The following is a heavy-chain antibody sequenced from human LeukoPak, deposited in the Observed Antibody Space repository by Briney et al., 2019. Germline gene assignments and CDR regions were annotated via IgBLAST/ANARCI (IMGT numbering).Heavy chain of an antibody. CDR2: IYHSGTTYSGST. V-gene: IGHV4-39*07. Sequence: SETLSLTCNVSGASMSNYYWVWIRQPPGKGLEWIGSIYHSGTTYSGSTYYNPSLKSRVTISLDTSKNQFSLKLSSVTAADTAVYYCAREGDSSSVGWFDPWGQGTLVTVSS. D-gene: IGHD6-13*01. CDR3: AREGDSSSVGWFDP. J-gene: IGHJ5*02. CDR1: GASMSNYY.